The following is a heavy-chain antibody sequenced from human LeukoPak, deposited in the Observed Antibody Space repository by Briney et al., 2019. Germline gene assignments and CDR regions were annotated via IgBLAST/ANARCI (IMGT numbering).Heavy chain of an antibody. V-gene: IGHV5-51*01. CDR2: IYPGDSDT. CDR3: ARRSTTRSPFDY. CDR1: GYSFTSYW. J-gene: IGHJ4*02. Sequence: GESLKISCKGSGYSFTSYWIGWVRQMAGKGLEWMGIIYPGDSDTRYSPSFEGQVTISADKSINTAYLQWSSLKASDTAMYYCARRSTTRSPFDYWGQGTLVTVSS. D-gene: IGHD2/OR15-2a*01.